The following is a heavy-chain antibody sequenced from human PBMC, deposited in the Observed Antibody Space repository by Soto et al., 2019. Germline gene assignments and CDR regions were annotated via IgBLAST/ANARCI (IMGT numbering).Heavy chain of an antibody. D-gene: IGHD1-1*01. CDR3: VRWNGFGDR. CDR1: GFIISDYG. J-gene: IGHJ5*02. CDR2: FSCGGGGT. Sequence: EVQLVESGGGLVQPGGSLRLSCAVSGFIISDYGVTWVRQAPGKGLEWVSGFSCGGGGTVYADSVKGRFTISRDDPKNTAYLQMNSMGSEDTAVYYCVRWNGFGDRWGQGTRVTVSS. V-gene: IGHV3-23*04.